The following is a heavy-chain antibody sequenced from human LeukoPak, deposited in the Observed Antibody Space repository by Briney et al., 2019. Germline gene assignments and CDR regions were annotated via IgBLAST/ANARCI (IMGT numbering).Heavy chain of an antibody. CDR1: VGSISSYY. Sequence: PSETLSLTCTVSVGSISSYYWSWIRQPAGKGLEWIGRIYTSGSTNYNPSLKSRVTMSVDTSKNQFSLKLSSVTAADTAVYYCARGPYYYDSSGYYLDYWGQGTLVTVSS. V-gene: IGHV4-4*07. J-gene: IGHJ4*02. CDR3: ARGPYYYDSSGYYLDY. CDR2: IYTSGST. D-gene: IGHD3-22*01.